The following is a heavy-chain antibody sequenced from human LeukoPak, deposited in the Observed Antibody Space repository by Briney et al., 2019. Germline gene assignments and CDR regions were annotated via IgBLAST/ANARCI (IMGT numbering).Heavy chain of an antibody. CDR2: INWNGGRT. CDR1: GFTFDDYG. V-gene: IGHV3-20*04. CDR3: ARGDSRYDY. Sequence: GGSLRLSCAASGFTFDDYGITWVRQAPGEGLEWVSGINWNGGRTGYADSVKGRFTISRDNAKNSLYLQMNSLRAEDTALYYCARGDSRYDYWGQGTLVTVSS. D-gene: IGHD3-22*01. J-gene: IGHJ4*02.